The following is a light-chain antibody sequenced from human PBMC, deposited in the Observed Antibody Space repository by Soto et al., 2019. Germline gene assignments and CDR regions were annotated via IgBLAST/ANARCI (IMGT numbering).Light chain of an antibody. J-gene: IGLJ2*01. CDR3: CSYAGYTTLL. CDR2: EGS. V-gene: IGLV2-23*01. Sequence: QSALTQPPSVSGSPGQSITISCTGTSSDVGSYNLVSWYQQHPGKAPKLMIYEGSKRPSGVSNRFSGSKSGNTASLTISGLQAEDEADYYCCSYAGYTTLLFGGGTKLTVL. CDR1: SSDVGSYNL.